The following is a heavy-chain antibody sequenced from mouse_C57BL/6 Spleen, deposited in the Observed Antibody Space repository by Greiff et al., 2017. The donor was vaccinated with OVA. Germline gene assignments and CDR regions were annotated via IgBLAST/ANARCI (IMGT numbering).Heavy chain of an antibody. V-gene: IGHV1-81*01. D-gene: IGHD1-1*01. J-gene: IGHJ2*01. Sequence: VKLVESGAELARPGASVKLSCKASGYTFTSYGISWVKQRTGQGLEWIGEIYPRSGNTYYNEKFKGKATLTADKSSSTAYMELRSLTSEDSAVYFCARDYGSSYEDYFDYWGQGTTLTVSS. CDR2: IYPRSGNT. CDR3: ARDYGSSYEDYFDY. CDR1: GYTFTSYG.